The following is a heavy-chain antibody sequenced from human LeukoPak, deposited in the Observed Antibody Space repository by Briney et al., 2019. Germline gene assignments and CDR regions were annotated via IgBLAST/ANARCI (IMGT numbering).Heavy chain of an antibody. CDR3: ARVWGRSGYFRGGYYFDY. CDR1: GYTFTSYA. CDR2: ITPSGGT. Sequence: ASVKVSCKASGYTFTSYAIHWVRQAPGQGLEWMGWITPSGGTNYPQKFQGRVTMTRDTSISTAYMELSRLRSDDTAVYYCARVWGRSGYFRGGYYFDYWGQGTLVTVSS. D-gene: IGHD3-3*01. V-gene: IGHV1-2*02. J-gene: IGHJ4*02.